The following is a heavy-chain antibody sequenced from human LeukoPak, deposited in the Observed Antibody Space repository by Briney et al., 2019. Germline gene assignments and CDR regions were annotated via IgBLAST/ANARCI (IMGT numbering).Heavy chain of an antibody. CDR3: ARALSWTTNSSYYMDV. CDR2: MNPNSGNT. J-gene: IGHJ6*03. Sequence: GASVKVSCRASGYTFTSYDINWVRQATGQGLEWMGWMNPNSGNTGYEQKFQGRVTMTKNTSITTAYMELSSLRYEDTAVYYCARALSWTTNSSYYMDVWGKGTTVTVSS. V-gene: IGHV1-8*01. D-gene: IGHD3/OR15-3a*01. CDR1: GYTFTSYD.